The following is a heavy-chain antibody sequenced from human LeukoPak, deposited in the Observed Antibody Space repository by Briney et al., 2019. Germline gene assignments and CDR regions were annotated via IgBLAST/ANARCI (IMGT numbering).Heavy chain of an antibody. Sequence: SETLSLTCTVSGGSISSYYWSWIRQPPGKGLEWIGYIYYSGSTNYNPSLKSRVTISVDTSKNQFSQKLSSATAADTAVYYCARVEYSSGWWFDYWGQGTLVTVSS. D-gene: IGHD6-19*01. CDR3: ARVEYSSGWWFDY. J-gene: IGHJ4*02. V-gene: IGHV4-59*01. CDR2: IYYSGST. CDR1: GGSISSYY.